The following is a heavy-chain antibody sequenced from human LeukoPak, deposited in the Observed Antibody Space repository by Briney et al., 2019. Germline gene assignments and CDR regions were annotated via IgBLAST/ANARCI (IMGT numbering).Heavy chain of an antibody. CDR3: ARGGRGS. J-gene: IGHJ4*02. D-gene: IGHD5-12*01. Sequence: GGSLRLSCAASGFTFSRYWMHWVRQAPGKGLVWVSRINYDGTSTTYADSVKGRFTISRDNAKNSLYLQMNSLRAEDTALYYCARGGRGSWGQGTPVTVSS. CDR1: GFTFSRYW. CDR2: INYDGTST. V-gene: IGHV3-74*01.